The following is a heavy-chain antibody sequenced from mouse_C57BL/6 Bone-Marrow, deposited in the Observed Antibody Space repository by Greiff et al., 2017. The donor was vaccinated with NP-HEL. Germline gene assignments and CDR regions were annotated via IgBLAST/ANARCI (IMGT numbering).Heavy chain of an antibody. D-gene: IGHD1-2*01. J-gene: IGHJ1*03. V-gene: IGHV5-4*01. CDR1: GFTFSSYA. CDR2: ISDGGSYT. CDR3: ARDQYYIYGYFDV. Sequence: EVQLVESGGGLVKPGGSLKLSCAASGFTFSSYAMSWVRQTPEKRLEWVATISDGGSYTYYPDNVKGRFTISRDNAKNNLYLQMSHLKSEDTAMYYCARDQYYIYGYFDVWGTGTTVTVSS.